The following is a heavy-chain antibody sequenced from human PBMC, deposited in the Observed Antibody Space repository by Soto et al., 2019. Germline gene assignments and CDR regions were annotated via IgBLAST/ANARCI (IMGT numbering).Heavy chain of an antibody. CDR1: DYTFANYG. Sequence: QVQLVQSGGEVKKPGASVKVSCKASDYTFANYGISWVRQAPGQGPEWMGWISGYNGNTNYAQKFQGRLTLTTDTSTSTAYMELRSLGSDDTAVYYCAGYCNGGNCYPFYWGQGTLVTVSS. D-gene: IGHD2-15*01. CDR2: ISGYNGNT. J-gene: IGHJ4*02. CDR3: AGYCNGGNCYPFY. V-gene: IGHV1-18*01.